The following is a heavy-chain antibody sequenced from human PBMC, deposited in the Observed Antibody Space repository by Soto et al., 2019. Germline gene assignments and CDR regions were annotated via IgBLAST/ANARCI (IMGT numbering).Heavy chain of an antibody. Sequence: SETLSLTCTVSGGSFKSGSYSWSWIRQPPGKGLEWIGYVYHTGRTSYNPSLKSRVSISMDTSKNQFSLNLDSVTAADTAVYFCAMDFAYFDSWGQGTLVTVSS. J-gene: IGHJ4*02. CDR2: VYHTGRT. V-gene: IGHV4-61*01. CDR1: GGSFKSGSYS. CDR3: AMDFAYFDS. D-gene: IGHD2-2*03.